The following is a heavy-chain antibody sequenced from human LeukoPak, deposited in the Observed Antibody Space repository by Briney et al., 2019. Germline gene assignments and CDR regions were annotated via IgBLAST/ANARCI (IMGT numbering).Heavy chain of an antibody. J-gene: IGHJ3*02. Sequence: SQTLSLTCTVSGGSISSSSYYWGWIRQPPGKGLEWIGSIYYSGSTYYNPSLKSRVTISVDTSKNQFSLKLSSVTAADTAVYYCARLELAYCGGDCYSDDAFDIWGQGTMVTVSP. D-gene: IGHD2-21*01. V-gene: IGHV4-39*01. CDR1: GGSISSSSYY. CDR2: IYYSGST. CDR3: ARLELAYCGGDCYSDDAFDI.